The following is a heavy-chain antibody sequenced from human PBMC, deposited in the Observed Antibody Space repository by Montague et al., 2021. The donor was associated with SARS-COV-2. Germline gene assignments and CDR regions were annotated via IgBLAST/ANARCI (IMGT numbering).Heavy chain of an antibody. J-gene: IGHJ3*01. D-gene: IGHD2-2*01. CDR3: VRDLYCRSTACIVNAFDV. Sequence: SETLSLTCTVSGAFITSHYWSWIRQPPGKGLEWIGNVFSGGNSKYNPSLKSRVTLSVDTSKNQFSLKLTSVTTADTALYYCVRDLYCRSTACIVNAFDVWGQGTTVTVFS. V-gene: IGHV4-59*11. CDR1: GAFITSHY. CDR2: VFSGGNS.